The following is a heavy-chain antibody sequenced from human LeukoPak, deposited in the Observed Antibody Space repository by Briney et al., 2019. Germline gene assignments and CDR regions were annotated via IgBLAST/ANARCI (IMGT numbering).Heavy chain of an antibody. Sequence: SETLSLTCAVYGGSFSGYYWSWIRQPPGKGLEWIGYIYYSGSTNYDPSLKSRVTISVDTSKNQFSLKLSSVTAADTAVYYCARVGRWYHFDYWGQGTLVTVSS. D-gene: IGHD2-15*01. CDR3: ARVGRWYHFDY. CDR1: GGSFSGYY. CDR2: IYYSGST. V-gene: IGHV4-59*01. J-gene: IGHJ4*02.